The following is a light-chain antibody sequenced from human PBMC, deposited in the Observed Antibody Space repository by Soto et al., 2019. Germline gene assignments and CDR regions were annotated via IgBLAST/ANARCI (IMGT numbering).Light chain of an antibody. CDR1: QGISSY. Sequence: IQLTQSPSSLSASVGDRVTITCRASQGISSYLAWYQQKPGKAPKLLIYAASTLQSGVPSRFSGSGSGTEFTLTISSLQPDDFATYYCQQNYSPPPITFGQGTRLEIK. V-gene: IGKV1-9*01. CDR2: AAS. J-gene: IGKJ5*01. CDR3: QQNYSPPPIT.